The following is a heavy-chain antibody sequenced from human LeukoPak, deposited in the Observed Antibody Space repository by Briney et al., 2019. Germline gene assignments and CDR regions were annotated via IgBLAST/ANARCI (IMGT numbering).Heavy chain of an antibody. CDR1: GFTFSNYA. V-gene: IGHV3-64D*06. Sequence: RGSLRLSCSASGFTFSNYAMHWVRQAPGKGLEYVSVMSGNGGSTYYADSVKGRFTISRDNSKNTLYLQMSSLRAEDTAAYYCVKVGCSGGSCYPYFDYWGQGTLVTVSS. CDR2: MSGNGGST. CDR3: VKVGCSGGSCYPYFDY. D-gene: IGHD2-15*01. J-gene: IGHJ4*02.